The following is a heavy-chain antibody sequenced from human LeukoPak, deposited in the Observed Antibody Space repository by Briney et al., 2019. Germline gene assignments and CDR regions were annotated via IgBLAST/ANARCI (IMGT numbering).Heavy chain of an antibody. J-gene: IGHJ4*02. CDR2: ISGSGGST. CDR3: AKVPTLWLGESYLYY. D-gene: IGHD3-10*01. CDR1: GFTFSSYA. Sequence: GGSLRLSCAASGFTFSSYAMSWVRQAPGKGLEWVSAISGSGGSTYYADSVKGRFTISRDNSKNTLYLQMNSLRAEDTAVYYCAKVPTLWLGESYLYYWGQGTLVTVSS. V-gene: IGHV3-23*01.